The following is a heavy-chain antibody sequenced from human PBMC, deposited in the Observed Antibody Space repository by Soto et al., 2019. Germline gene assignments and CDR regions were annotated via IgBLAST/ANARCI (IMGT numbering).Heavy chain of an antibody. V-gene: IGHV1-18*01. CDR2: ISAYNGNT. Sequence: ASVKVSCKASGYTFTSYGISWVRQAPGQGLEWMGWISAYNGNTNYAQKLQGRVTMTTDTSTSTAYMELRSLRSDDTAVYYCARDPIAVAGLRGGWSGFDPWGQGTLVTVS. J-gene: IGHJ5*02. CDR3: ARDPIAVAGLRGGWSGFDP. CDR1: GYTFTSYG. D-gene: IGHD6-19*01.